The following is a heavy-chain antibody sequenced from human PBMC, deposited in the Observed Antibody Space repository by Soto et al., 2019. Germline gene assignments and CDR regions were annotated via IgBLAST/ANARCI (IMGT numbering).Heavy chain of an antibody. V-gene: IGHV4-59*01. D-gene: IGHD6-19*01. CDR2: IYYSGST. J-gene: IGHJ6*02. Sequence: PSETLSLTCTVSGGSISSYYWSGIRQPPGKGLEWIGYIYYSGSTNYNPSLKSRVTISVDTSKNQFSLKLSSVTAADTAVYYCARYSSGWYYYYYGMDVWGQGTTVTVSS. CDR1: GGSISSYY. CDR3: ARYSSGWYYYYYGMDV.